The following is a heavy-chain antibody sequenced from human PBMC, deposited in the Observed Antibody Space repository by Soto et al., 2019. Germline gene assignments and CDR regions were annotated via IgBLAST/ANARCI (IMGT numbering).Heavy chain of an antibody. V-gene: IGHV3-72*01. CDR2: TKNKGNSYTT. Sequence: EVQVVESGGGLVQPGGSLRLSCAASGFTLSDHYMDWVRQAPGKGLEWVGRTKNKGNSYTTEYAASVKGRFTISRDDSKNSVYLHMNSLKSEDTAVYYCARGGYEYRYWGQGTMDTVSS. D-gene: IGHD5-12*01. CDR3: ARGGYEYRY. J-gene: IGHJ4*02. CDR1: GFTLSDHY.